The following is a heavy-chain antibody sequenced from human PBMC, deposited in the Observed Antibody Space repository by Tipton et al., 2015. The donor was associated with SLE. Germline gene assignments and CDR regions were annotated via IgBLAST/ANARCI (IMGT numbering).Heavy chain of an antibody. Sequence: TLSLTCAVSGGSISSGGYSWSWIRQPPGKGLEWIGYIYHSGSTYYNPSLKSRVTISVDRSKNQFSLKLSSVTAADTAVYYCARSVMITFGGVIVIFYFGYWGQGTLVTVSS. D-gene: IGHD3-16*02. J-gene: IGHJ4*02. CDR2: IYHSGST. V-gene: IGHV4-30-2*01. CDR3: ARSVMITFGGVIVIFYFGY. CDR1: GGSISSGGYS.